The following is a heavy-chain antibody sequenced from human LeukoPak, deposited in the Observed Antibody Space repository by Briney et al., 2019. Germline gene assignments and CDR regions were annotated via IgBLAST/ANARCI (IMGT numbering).Heavy chain of an antibody. CDR3: ARAGLRSLPSHNNALDI. CDR2: ISSSSSYI. V-gene: IGHV3-21*01. J-gene: IGHJ3*02. Sequence: GGSLRLSCAASGFTFSSYSMNWVRQAPGKGLEWVSSISSSSSYIYYADSVKGRFTISRDNAKNSLYLQMNSLRAEDTAVYYCARAGLRSLPSHNNALDIWGQGTVVTVSS. D-gene: IGHD3-10*01. CDR1: GFTFSSYS.